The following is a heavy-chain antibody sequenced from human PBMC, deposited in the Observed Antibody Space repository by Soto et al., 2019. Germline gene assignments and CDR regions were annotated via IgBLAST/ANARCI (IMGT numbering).Heavy chain of an antibody. D-gene: IGHD3-16*01. CDR1: GFSLSTTGVG. CDR3: AHRGGATVGLYYFDY. Sequence: XGRTLGNPTQTLTLTCTFSGFSLSTTGVGVSWIRQPPGKAPEWLALIYWHDDKRYSPSLKSRLTITKDTSKNQVVLTMTNMDPVDTATYYCAHRGGATVGLYYFDYWGQGALVTVSS. CDR2: IYWHDDK. J-gene: IGHJ4*02. V-gene: IGHV2-5*01.